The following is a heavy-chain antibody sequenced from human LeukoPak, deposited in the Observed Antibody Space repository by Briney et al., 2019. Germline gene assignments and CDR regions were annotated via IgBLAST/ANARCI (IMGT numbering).Heavy chain of an antibody. CDR2: KYYSGSA. CDR1: GISISDGRYY. D-gene: IGHD1-1*01. Sequence: PSETLSLTCNVSGISISDGRYYWAWIRQRPGRGLEWIGYKYYSGSAKYNPSLKSRLTMSVDTSKNQFSLNLSSVTAADTAVYYCARSPSTGPDYWGQGTLVTVSS. V-gene: IGHV4-61*05. J-gene: IGHJ4*02. CDR3: ARSPSTGPDY.